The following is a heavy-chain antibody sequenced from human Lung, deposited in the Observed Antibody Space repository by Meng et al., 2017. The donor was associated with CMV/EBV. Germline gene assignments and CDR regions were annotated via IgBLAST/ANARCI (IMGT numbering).Heavy chain of an antibody. J-gene: IGHJ5*02. Sequence: SXXVSXXASGYTFTNYYMHWVRQAPGQGLEWMGIINPSGSSTNYAQKFQGRVTMTRDTSTSTVYMELSSLRSEDTAMYYCARAPWAYCTKTSCYGFDPWXQGTQVTVSS. V-gene: IGHV1-46*01. CDR1: GYTFTNYY. D-gene: IGHD2-2*01. CDR3: ARAPWAYCTKTSCYGFDP. CDR2: INPSGSST.